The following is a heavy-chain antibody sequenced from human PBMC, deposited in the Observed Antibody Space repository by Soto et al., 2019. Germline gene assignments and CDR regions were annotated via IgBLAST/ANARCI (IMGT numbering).Heavy chain of an antibody. CDR2: ISYDGSNK. V-gene: IGHV3-30-3*01. Sequence: GGSLRLSCAASGFTFSSYAMHWVRQAPGKGLEWVAVISYDGSNKYYADSVKGRFTISRDNSKNTLYLQMNSLRAEDTAVYYCARMLTTVTWGYDWFDPWGQGTLVTVSS. D-gene: IGHD4-17*01. J-gene: IGHJ5*02. CDR3: ARMLTTVTWGYDWFDP. CDR1: GFTFSSYA.